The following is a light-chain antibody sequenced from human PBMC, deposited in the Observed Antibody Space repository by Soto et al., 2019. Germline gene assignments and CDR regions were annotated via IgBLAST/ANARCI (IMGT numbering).Light chain of an antibody. J-gene: IGLJ2*01. CDR1: SSDVGGYNY. CDR2: EVS. V-gene: IGLV2-8*01. CDR3: SSYAGSNNLV. Sequence: HSALTQPPSASGSPGQSVTISCTGTSSDVGGYNYVSWYQQHPGKAPKLMIYEVSKRPSGVPDRFSDSKSGNTASLTVSGLQAEDEADYYCSSYAGSNNLVFGGGTKLTVL.